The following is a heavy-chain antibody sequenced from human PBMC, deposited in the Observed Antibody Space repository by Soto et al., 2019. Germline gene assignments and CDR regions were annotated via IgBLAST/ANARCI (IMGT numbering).Heavy chain of an antibody. CDR3: RRVPRCSEGNCYARGAVDF. J-gene: IGHJ3*01. V-gene: IGHV3-74*01. CDR2: INSDGGST. Sequence: VQLVEAGGGLVHPGGSLRLSCAASGFTFSSYLMHWVRQATGKGLVWVSRINSDGGSTAYADSVKGRFTISRDNAENTLFLQMNSVSAEDMAVYYCRRVPRCSEGNCYARGAVDFGGQGTMVTVSS. D-gene: IGHD2-15*01. CDR1: GFTFSSYL.